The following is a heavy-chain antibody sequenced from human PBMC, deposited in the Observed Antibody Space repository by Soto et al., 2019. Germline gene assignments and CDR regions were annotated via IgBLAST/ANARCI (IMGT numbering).Heavy chain of an antibody. CDR3: AKDLAVAVEFGFYGMDV. V-gene: IGHV3-30*18. J-gene: IGHJ6*02. CDR2: ISYDGSNK. D-gene: IGHD6-19*01. Sequence: QVQLVESGGGVVQPGRSLRLSCAASGFTFSSYGMHWVRQAPGKGLEWVAVISYDGSNKYYADSVKGRFTISRDNSXNXXYLQMNSLRAEDTAVYYCAKDLAVAVEFGFYGMDVWGQGTTVTVSS. CDR1: GFTFSSYG.